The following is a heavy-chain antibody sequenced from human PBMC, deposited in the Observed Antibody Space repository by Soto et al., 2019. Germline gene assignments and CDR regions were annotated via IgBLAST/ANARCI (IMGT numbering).Heavy chain of an antibody. Sequence: TSETLSLTCTVSGGSIWSWIRQPPGKGLEWIGYIHDNGDTNYNPSLESRVTISVDTSKNQFSLKLSSVTAADTAVYYCVRGTDLYKCGFWGQGTLVTVSS. D-gene: IGHD6-25*01. CDR1: GGSI. V-gene: IGHV4-59*12. J-gene: IGHJ4*02. CDR3: VRGTDLYKCGF. CDR2: IHDNGDT.